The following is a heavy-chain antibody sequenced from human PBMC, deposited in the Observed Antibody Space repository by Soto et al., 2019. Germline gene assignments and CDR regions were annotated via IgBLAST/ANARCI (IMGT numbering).Heavy chain of an antibody. CDR3: AKVASGGYDWFDP. J-gene: IGHJ5*02. CDR1: KFSFSGYW. Sequence: VQLVESGGGLVQPGGSLSLSCAASKFSFSGYWMHWVRQAPGKGLMCVSRVNPDGSTTTYADYVKGRFTISRDNAKNTVFLQMNCLSADDTAVYYCAKVASGGYDWFDPLGQGTLVTVSS. D-gene: IGHD1-26*01. V-gene: IGHV3-74*01. CDR2: VNPDGSTT.